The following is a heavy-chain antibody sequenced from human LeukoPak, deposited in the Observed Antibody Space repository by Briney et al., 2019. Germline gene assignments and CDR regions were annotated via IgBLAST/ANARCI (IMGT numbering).Heavy chain of an antibody. D-gene: IGHD5-24*01. V-gene: IGHV4-59*08. Sequence: SETLSLTCTVSGGSISSYYWSWIRQPPGKRLEWIGCIYSSGSTNYNPSLKSRVTISVDTSKNQFSLKLSSVTAADTAVYYCARVRWLQSYYFDYWGQGTLVTVSS. CDR1: GGSISSYY. CDR2: IYSSGST. J-gene: IGHJ4*02. CDR3: ARVRWLQSYYFDY.